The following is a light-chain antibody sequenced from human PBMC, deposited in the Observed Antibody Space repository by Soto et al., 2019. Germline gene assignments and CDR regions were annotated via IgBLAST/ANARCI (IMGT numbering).Light chain of an antibody. Sequence: VLTQSPGTLSLSPGERATLSCRASQSVSSSYLAWYQQKPGQAPRLLIYGASSRPGGIPDRFSGSGSGTDFTLTIPRLEPEDFAVYYCQQYGSSPYTFGQGTKVDIK. CDR1: QSVSSSY. V-gene: IGKV3-20*01. CDR3: QQYGSSPYT. CDR2: GAS. J-gene: IGKJ2*01.